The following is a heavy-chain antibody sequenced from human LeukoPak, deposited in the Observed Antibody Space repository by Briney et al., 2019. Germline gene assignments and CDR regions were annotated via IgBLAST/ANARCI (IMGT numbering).Heavy chain of an antibody. V-gene: IGHV3-30*02. J-gene: IGHJ3*02. D-gene: IGHD3-10*01. Sequence: GGSLRLSCAASGFTFSNYGIHWVRQAPGKGLEWVTFMQYDGSDKFYADSVKGRFTISRDNSKNTLYLQMNSLRAEDTAVYYCARDQGGMVRGGDAFIWGQGTMVTVSS. CDR3: ARDQGGMVRGGDAFI. CDR1: GFTFSNYG. CDR2: MQYDGSDK.